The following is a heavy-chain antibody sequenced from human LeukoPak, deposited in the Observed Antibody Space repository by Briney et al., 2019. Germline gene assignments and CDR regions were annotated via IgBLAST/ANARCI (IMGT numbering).Heavy chain of an antibody. J-gene: IGHJ3*02. D-gene: IGHD4-11*01. Sequence: SETLSLTCAVYGGSFSGYYWSWTRQPPGKGLEWIGEINHSGSTNYNPSLKSRVTISVDTSKNQFSLKLSSVTAADTAVYYCARKKGWATVTTLAFDIWGQGTMVTVSS. CDR3: ARKKGWATVTTLAFDI. CDR1: GGSFSGYY. CDR2: INHSGST. V-gene: IGHV4-34*01.